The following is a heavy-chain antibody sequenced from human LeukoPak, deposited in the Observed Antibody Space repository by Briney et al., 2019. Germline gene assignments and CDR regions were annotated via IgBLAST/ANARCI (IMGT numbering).Heavy chain of an antibody. CDR1: GFTFSSYS. Sequence: GGSLRLSCAASGFTFSSYSMNWVRQAPGKGLEWVSSISSSSSYIYYADSVKGRFTISRDNAKNSLYLQMNSLRAEDTAVYYCARGRDGYNYAGNWFDPWGQGTLVTVSS. J-gene: IGHJ5*02. CDR3: ARGRDGYNYAGNWFDP. D-gene: IGHD5-24*01. CDR2: ISSSSSYI. V-gene: IGHV3-21*01.